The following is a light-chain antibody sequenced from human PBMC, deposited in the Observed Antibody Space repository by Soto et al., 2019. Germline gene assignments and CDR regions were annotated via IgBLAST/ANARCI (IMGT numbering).Light chain of an antibody. J-gene: IGLJ1*01. Sequence: QSVLTQPPSVSVAPGQRVTISCTGGSSNIGSGYDVHWYQQLPGTAPKLLIYGNTNRPSGVPDRFSASTSATSASLAITGLQAEDEGDYYCQSYDNRLSGYVFGTGTKVTVL. V-gene: IGLV1-40*01. CDR3: QSYDNRLSGYV. CDR1: SSNIGSGYD. CDR2: GNT.